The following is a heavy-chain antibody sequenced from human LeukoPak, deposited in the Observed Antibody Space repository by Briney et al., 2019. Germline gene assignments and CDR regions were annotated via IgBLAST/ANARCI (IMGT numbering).Heavy chain of an antibody. CDR2: INHSGST. Sequence: PSETLSLTCAVYGGSFSGYYWSWIRQPPGKGLEWIGEINHSGSTNYNPSLKSRVTISVDTSKNQFSLKLSSVTAADTAVYYCARRTTTVVTDFDYWGQGTLVTVSS. J-gene: IGHJ4*02. V-gene: IGHV4-34*01. D-gene: IGHD4-23*01. CDR3: ARRTTTVVTDFDY. CDR1: GGSFSGYY.